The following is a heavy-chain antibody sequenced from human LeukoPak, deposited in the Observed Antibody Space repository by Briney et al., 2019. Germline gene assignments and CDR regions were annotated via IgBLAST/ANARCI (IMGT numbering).Heavy chain of an antibody. CDR2: INHSGST. CDR1: GGSISRYY. CDR3: ARGAGRFLEWLLS. Sequence: SETLSLTCNVSGGSISRYYWSWIRQPPGKGLEWIGEINHSGSTNYNPSLKSRVTISVDTSKNQFSLKLSSVTAADTAVYYCARGAGRFLEWLLSWGQGTLVTVSS. D-gene: IGHD3-3*01. V-gene: IGHV4-34*01. J-gene: IGHJ4*02.